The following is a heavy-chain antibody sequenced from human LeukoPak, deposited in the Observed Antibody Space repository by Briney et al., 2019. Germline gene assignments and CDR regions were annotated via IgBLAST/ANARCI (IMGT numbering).Heavy chain of an antibody. D-gene: IGHD3-10*01. Sequence: SETLSLTCAVYGGSFSGYSWTWIRQPPGKGLDWIGEINHSGSTNYNPSLTSRVIISIDTSERQFSLRLTSLTAADTAVYYCARYRGGGLNYLDFWGQGNPVTVSS. CDR2: INHSGST. V-gene: IGHV4-34*01. J-gene: IGHJ4*02. CDR1: GGSFSGYS. CDR3: ARYRGGGLNYLDF.